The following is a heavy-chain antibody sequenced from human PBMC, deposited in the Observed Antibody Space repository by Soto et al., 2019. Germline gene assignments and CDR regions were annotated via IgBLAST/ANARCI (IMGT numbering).Heavy chain of an antibody. CDR2: ISYDGSNK. Sequence: QVQLVESGGGVVQPGRSLRLSCAASGFTFSSYGMHWVRQAPGKGLEWVAVISYDGSNKYYADSVKGRFIISRDNSKNTLYLQMNSLRGEDTAMYYCAKDPRIAAAGPTSVRYYYYYMDVWGKGTTVTVSS. D-gene: IGHD6-13*01. CDR3: AKDPRIAAAGPTSVRYYYYYMDV. V-gene: IGHV3-30*18. J-gene: IGHJ6*03. CDR1: GFTFSSYG.